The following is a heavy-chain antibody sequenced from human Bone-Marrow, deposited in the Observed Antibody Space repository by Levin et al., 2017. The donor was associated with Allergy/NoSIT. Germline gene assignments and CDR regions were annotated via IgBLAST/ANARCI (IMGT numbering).Heavy chain of an antibody. J-gene: IGHJ4*02. CDR3: AKGGYCTGGVCYMWYYFDY. V-gene: IGHV3-23*01. D-gene: IGHD2-8*02. CDR2: ISGSGGST. Sequence: LSLTCAASGFTFSSYAMSWVRQAPGKGLEWVSAISGSGGSTYYADSVKGRFTISRDNSKNTLFLQMNTLRAEDTAVYYCAKGGYCTGGVCYMWYYFDYWGQGTLVTVSS. CDR1: GFTFSSYA.